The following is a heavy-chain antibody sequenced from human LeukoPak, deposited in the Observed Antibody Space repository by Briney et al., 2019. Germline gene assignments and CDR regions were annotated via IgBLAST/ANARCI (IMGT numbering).Heavy chain of an antibody. CDR3: ARSPSGYCTDTSCYNNYSHYHMDV. Sequence: PGRSLRLSCSASGFTFSAYTMHWVRRAPCKGLEWVAIVFYDGSNKYYADSVKGRFTISKDNSKNTLYLQMNSLTLEDTAVYFCARSPSGYCTDTSCYNNYSHYHMDVWGKGTTVTVPS. J-gene: IGHJ6*03. CDR1: GFTFSAYT. V-gene: IGHV3-30-3*01. CDR2: VFYDGSNK. D-gene: IGHD2-2*02.